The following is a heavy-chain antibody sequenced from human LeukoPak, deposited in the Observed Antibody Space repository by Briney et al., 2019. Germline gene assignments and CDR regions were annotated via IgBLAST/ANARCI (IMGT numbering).Heavy chain of an antibody. CDR1: GFTFSSYA. CDR3: ARGVDTMPRFDH. J-gene: IGHJ4*02. V-gene: IGHV3-23*01. Sequence: GGSLRLSCAASGFTFSSYAMSWVRQAPGKGLEWVSAMNKDGDNSYYADSVKGRFTISRGNSKNTLYLQMNSLRDEDTAVYYCARGVDTMPRFDHWGQGTLVTVSS. D-gene: IGHD2-2*01. CDR2: MNKDGDNS.